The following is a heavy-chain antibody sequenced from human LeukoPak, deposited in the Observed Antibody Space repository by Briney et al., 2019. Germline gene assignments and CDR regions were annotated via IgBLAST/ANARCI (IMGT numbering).Heavy chain of an antibody. CDR3: ARHPIPKKYCSGGSCYDNYFDY. J-gene: IGHJ4*02. CDR1: GYSFTSYW. V-gene: IGHV5-51*01. D-gene: IGHD2-15*01. Sequence: GESLKISCKGSGYSFTSYWIGWVRQMPGKGLELMVIVYPGDSDTRYSPSFQGQVTISADKSISTAYLQWSSLKASDTAMYYCARHPIPKKYCSGGSCYDNYFDYWGQGTLVTVSS. CDR2: VYPGDSDT.